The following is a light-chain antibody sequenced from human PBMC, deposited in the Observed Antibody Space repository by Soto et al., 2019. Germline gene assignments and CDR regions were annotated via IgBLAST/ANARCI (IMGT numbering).Light chain of an antibody. CDR1: QSVSNW. CDR2: AGS. CDR3: QQYHTYSRT. V-gene: IGKV1-5*03. Sequence: DIQMTQSPSTLSASVGDRVTITCRASQSVSNWLAWYRQKPGEAPKLLIYAGSTLERGVPSRCSGSGSGTEFTLTISSLQPDDFATFYCQQYHTYSRTFGQGTKVEVK. J-gene: IGKJ1*01.